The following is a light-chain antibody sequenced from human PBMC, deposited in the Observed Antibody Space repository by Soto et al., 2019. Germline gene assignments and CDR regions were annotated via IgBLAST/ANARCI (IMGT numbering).Light chain of an antibody. J-gene: IGKJ2*01. CDR3: QQYGSSLYT. Sequence: EIVLTQSPGTLSLSPGERATLSCRASQSVKSSYLAWYQQKPGQAPRLLIYGASSRATGIPDRFSGSGSGTACTLTISRLEPEDFAVYYCQQYGSSLYTFGQGTKLEIK. V-gene: IGKV3-20*01. CDR1: QSVKSSY. CDR2: GAS.